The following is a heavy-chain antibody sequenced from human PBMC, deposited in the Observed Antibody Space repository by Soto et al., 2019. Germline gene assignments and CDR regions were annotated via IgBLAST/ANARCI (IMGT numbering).Heavy chain of an antibody. CDR1: GGSFSGYY. D-gene: IGHD3-22*01. J-gene: IGHJ4*02. CDR2: VNHSGGI. V-gene: IGHV4-34*02. Sequence: QVQLQQWGAGLLKPSETLSLTCVVYGGSFSGYYWSWIRQPPGKGLEWFGEVNHSGGIDYNPSLKSRVTISVDTSKNQFSLKLSSVTAADTAVYYCAGRNGYYSGIDYWGQGTLVPVYS. CDR3: AGRNGYYSGIDY.